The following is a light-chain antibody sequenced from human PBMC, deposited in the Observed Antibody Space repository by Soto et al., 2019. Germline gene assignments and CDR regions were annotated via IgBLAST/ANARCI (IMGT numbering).Light chain of an antibody. Sequence: QSALTQPPSASGSPGQSVTISCTGTSSDVGGYTYVSWYQQHPGKAPKLMLYEVSKRPSGVPDRFSGSKSGNTASLTVSGLQAEDEADYYSSSYAGSNNVVFGGGTKLTVL. CDR2: EVS. CDR1: SSDVGGYTY. CDR3: SSYAGSNNVV. V-gene: IGLV2-8*01. J-gene: IGLJ2*01.